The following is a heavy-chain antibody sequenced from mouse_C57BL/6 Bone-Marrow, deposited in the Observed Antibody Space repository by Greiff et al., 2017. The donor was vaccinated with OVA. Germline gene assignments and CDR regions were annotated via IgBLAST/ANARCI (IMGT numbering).Heavy chain of an antibody. V-gene: IGHV1-19*01. J-gene: IGHJ2*01. CDR3: ARWGDGYYVLDY. CDR1: GYTFTDYY. D-gene: IGHD2-3*01. Sequence: VQLKESGPVLVKPGASVKMSCKASGYTFTDYYMNWVKQSHGKSLEWIGVINPYNGGTSYNQKFKGKATLTVDKSSSTAYMELNSLTSEDSAVYYCARWGDGYYVLDYWGQGTTLTVSS. CDR2: INPYNGGT.